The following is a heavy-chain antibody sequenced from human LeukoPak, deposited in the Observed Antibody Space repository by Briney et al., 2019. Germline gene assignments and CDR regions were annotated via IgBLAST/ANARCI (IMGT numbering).Heavy chain of an antibody. CDR2: ISAYNGNT. V-gene: IGHV1-18*01. CDR3: ARDQEVYYYDSSGYYPFDY. CDR1: GGTFSSYA. J-gene: IGHJ4*02. D-gene: IGHD3-22*01. Sequence: ASVKVSCKASGGTFSSYAISWVRQAPGQGLEWMGWISAYNGNTNYAQKLQGRVTMTTDTSTSTAYMELRSLRSDDTAVYYCARDQEVYYYDSSGYYPFDYWGQGTLVTVSS.